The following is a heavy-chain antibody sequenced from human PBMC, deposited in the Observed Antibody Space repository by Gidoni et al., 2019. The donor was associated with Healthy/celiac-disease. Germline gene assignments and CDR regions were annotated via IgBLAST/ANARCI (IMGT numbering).Heavy chain of an antibody. D-gene: IGHD3-10*01. CDR2: ISAYNGTT. J-gene: IGHJ4*02. Sequence: VQLVQSGPEVKKPGASVKVSCKASGSTFTSSGIRWVRQAPGQGLEWMGWISAYNGTTNYAQKLQGRVTMTTDTSTSTAYMELRSLSSDDTAVYYCAREALPPARVPMVRGEGNFDYWGQGTLVTVSS. CDR1: GSTFTSSG. V-gene: IGHV1-18*01. CDR3: AREALPPARVPMVRGEGNFDY.